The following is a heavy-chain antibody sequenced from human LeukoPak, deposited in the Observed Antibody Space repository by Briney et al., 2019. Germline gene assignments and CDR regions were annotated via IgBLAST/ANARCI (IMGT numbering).Heavy chain of an antibody. CDR3: ARTRVQMATMGSISAFDI. J-gene: IGHJ3*02. CDR1: GGSISSGSYY. CDR2: IYTSGST. Sequence: SQTLSLTRTVSGGSISSGSYYWSWIRQPAGKGLEWIGRIYTSGSTNYSPSLKSRVTIPVDTSKNQFSLKLSSVTAADTAVYYCARTRVQMATMGSISAFDIWGQGTMVTVSS. V-gene: IGHV4-61*02. D-gene: IGHD5-24*01.